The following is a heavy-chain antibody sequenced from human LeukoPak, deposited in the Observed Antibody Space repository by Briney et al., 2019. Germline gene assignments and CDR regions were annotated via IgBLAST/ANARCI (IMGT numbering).Heavy chain of an antibody. D-gene: IGHD6-19*01. CDR2: ISGSGGST. CDR3: AKGGWVYSSGWLY. Sequence: GGSLRLSRAASGFTFSSYAMSWVRQAPGKGLEWVSAISGSGGSTYYADSVKGRFTIPRDNSKNTLYLQMNSLRAEDTAVYYCAKGGWVYSSGWLYWGQGTLVTVSS. V-gene: IGHV3-23*01. J-gene: IGHJ4*02. CDR1: GFTFSSYA.